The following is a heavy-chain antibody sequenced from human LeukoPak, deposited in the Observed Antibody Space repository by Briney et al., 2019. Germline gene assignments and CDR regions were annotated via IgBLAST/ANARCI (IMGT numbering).Heavy chain of an antibody. Sequence: GGSLRLSCAASGFTVSSNYMSWVRQAPGKGLEWVSVIYSGGSTYYADSVKGRFTISRDNSKNTLYLQMNSLRAEDTAVYYCVSSGYYYGENFDYWGQGTLVTASS. D-gene: IGHD3-22*01. CDR3: VSSGYYYGENFDY. J-gene: IGHJ4*02. V-gene: IGHV3-66*02. CDR2: IYSGGST. CDR1: GFTVSSNY.